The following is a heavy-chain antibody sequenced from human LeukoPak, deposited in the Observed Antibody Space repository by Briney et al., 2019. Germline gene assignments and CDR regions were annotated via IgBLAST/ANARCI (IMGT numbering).Heavy chain of an antibody. Sequence: GGSLRLSCAASGFTFSSYGMHWVRQAPGKGLEWVAVISYDGSNKYYADSVKGRFTISRDNSKNTLYLQMNSLRAEDTAVYYCAREWIVDSSGPSDAFDIWGQGTMVTVSS. J-gene: IGHJ3*02. D-gene: IGHD3-22*01. CDR2: ISYDGSNK. V-gene: IGHV3-30*19. CDR3: AREWIVDSSGPSDAFDI. CDR1: GFTFSSYG.